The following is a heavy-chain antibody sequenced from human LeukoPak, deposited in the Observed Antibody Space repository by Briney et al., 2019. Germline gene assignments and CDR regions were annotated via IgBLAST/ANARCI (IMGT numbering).Heavy chain of an antibody. D-gene: IGHD6-19*01. J-gene: IGHJ4*02. V-gene: IGHV4-39*01. CDR3: TKGRPVAAAGAFDY. CDR1: GGSISGSSYF. Sequence: PSETLSLTCTVSGGSISGSSYFWGWIRQPPGKGLEWIGSIYYSGSTYYNPSLKSRVTISVDTSKNQFSLKLSSVTAADTAVYYCTKGRPVAAAGAFDYWGQGTLVTVSS. CDR2: IYYSGST.